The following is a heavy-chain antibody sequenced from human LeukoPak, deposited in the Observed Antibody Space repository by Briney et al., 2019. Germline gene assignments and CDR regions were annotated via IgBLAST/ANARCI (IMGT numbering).Heavy chain of an antibody. CDR2: IYYSGST. Sequence: SETLSLTCTVSGGSMSSGGYYWSWIPQHPGKGLEWIGYIYYSGSTYYNPSLKSRVTISDDTSNNQFSPKQSSVTAPDTAVYYSASARTDSSAYSLGYFVYWGQGTLVTVSS. J-gene: IGHJ4*02. D-gene: IGHD3-22*01. V-gene: IGHV4-31*03. CDR1: GGSMSSGGYY. CDR3: ASARTDSSAYSLGYFVY.